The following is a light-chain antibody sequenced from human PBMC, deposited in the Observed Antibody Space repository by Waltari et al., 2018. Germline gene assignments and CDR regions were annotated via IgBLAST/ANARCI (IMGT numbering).Light chain of an antibody. CDR3: QQRSNWPGT. CDR2: DAP. CDR1: QSVGSY. Sequence: EIVLTQSPATLSLSPGERATLSCRASQSVGSYLAWYQQKPGQAPRLLIYDAPNRATGIPARFSGSGSGTAFTLTISSLEPEDFAVYYWQQRSNWPGTFGQGTKVEIK. J-gene: IGKJ1*01. V-gene: IGKV3-11*01.